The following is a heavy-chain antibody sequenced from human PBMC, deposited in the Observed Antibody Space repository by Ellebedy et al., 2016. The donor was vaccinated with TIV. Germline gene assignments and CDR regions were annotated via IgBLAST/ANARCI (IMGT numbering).Heavy chain of an antibody. CDR3: ARELAAAGFFDY. CDR1: GFTFSSYE. J-gene: IGHJ4*02. CDR2: ISGSASVT. D-gene: IGHD6-13*01. Sequence: PGGSLRLSCAVSGFTFSSYEMNWVRQAPGKGLEWVSYISGSASVTAYADSVKGRFTISRDNAKNSLYLQMNSLRAEDTAAFYCARELAAAGFFDYWGQGTLVTVSS. V-gene: IGHV3-48*03.